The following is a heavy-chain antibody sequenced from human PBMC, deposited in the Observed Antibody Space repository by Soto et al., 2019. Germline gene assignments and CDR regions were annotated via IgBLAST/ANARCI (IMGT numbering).Heavy chain of an antibody. J-gene: IGHJ4*02. D-gene: IGHD4-17*01. CDR2: IYYSGST. V-gene: IGHV4-59*01. Sequence: XTLSLTCTVSGXSISSYCCSWIRQPPGKGLEWIGYIYYSGSTNYNPSLKIRVTISVETSKNQFSLKLSSVTAADTAVYYCARKVTVFDYWGQGTLGTVSS. CDR1: GXSISSYC. CDR3: ARKVTVFDY.